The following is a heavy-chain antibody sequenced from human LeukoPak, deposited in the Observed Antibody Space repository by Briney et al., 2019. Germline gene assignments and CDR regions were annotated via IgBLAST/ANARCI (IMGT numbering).Heavy chain of an antibody. D-gene: IGHD5-18*01. CDR3: ARLFGFWLHNDY. J-gene: IGHJ4*02. CDR2: MNPNSGNT. Sequence: GASVKVSCKASGYTFTSYDINWVRQATGQGLEWMGWMNPNSGNTGYAQKFQGRVTMTRNSSISTAYMELSSLRSEDTAVYYCARLFGFWLHNDYWGQGTLVTVSS. V-gene: IGHV1-8*01. CDR1: GYTFTSYD.